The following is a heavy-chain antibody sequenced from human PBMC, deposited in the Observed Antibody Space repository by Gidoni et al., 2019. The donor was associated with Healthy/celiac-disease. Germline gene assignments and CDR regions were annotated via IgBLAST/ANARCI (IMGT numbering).Heavy chain of an antibody. V-gene: IGHV4-39*01. CDR3: ARREGSYYEPLDY. J-gene: IGHJ4*02. Sequence: QLQLQESGPGLVKPSETLSLTCTVSGGSISSSSYYWGWIRQPPGKGLEWIGSIYYSGSTYYNPSLKSRVTISVDTSKNQFSLKLSSVTAADTAVYYCARREGSYYEPLDYWGQGTLVTVSS. CDR1: GGSISSSSYY. D-gene: IGHD1-26*01. CDR2: IYYSGST.